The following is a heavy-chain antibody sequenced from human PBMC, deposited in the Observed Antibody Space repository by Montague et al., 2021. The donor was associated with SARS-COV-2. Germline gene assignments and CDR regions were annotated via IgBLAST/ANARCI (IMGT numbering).Heavy chain of an antibody. CDR2: INNSGST. J-gene: IGHJ6*03. V-gene: IGHV4-34*01. CDR1: GGSFSGHS. CDR3: ARGRIEVSMIVVVLTGASYYMDV. D-gene: IGHD3-22*01. Sequence: SETLSLTCAVYGGSFSGHSWSWVRQPPGKGLEWIGEINNSGSTNYNPSLKSRVTISVDTSKNQFSLKLHSVTAADTAVYYCARGRIEVSMIVVVLTGASYYMDVWGKGTTVTVSS.